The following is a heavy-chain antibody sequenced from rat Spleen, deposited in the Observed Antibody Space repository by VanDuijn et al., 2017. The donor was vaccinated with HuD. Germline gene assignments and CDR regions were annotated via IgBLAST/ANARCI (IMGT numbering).Heavy chain of an antibody. D-gene: IGHD3-1*01. CDR2: ISDDGSST. CDR1: GFTFSDYY. Sequence: EVQLVESDGGLVQPGRSLELSCAASGFTFSDYYMAWVRQAPTKGLEWVATISDDGSSTYYRDSVKGRFTISRDNAKNTLYLQMDSLRSEDTATYYCATKDYWGQGVKVTVSS. J-gene: IGHJ2*01. CDR3: ATKDY. V-gene: IGHV5-7*01.